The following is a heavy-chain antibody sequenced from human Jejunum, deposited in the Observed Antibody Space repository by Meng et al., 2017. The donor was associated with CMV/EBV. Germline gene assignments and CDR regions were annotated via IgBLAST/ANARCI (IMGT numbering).Heavy chain of an antibody. CDR3: ARVTELWLHYCDY. V-gene: IGHV3-11*01. J-gene: IGHJ4*02. D-gene: IGHD5-18*01. CDR1: GFTFSDYG. Sequence: SGFTFSDYGMSWVRQAPGKGLEWVSYISSSGSTIYYADSVKGRFTISRDNAKNSLYLQMNSLRAENTAVYYCARVTELWLHYCDYWGQGTRVTVSS. CDR2: ISSSGSTI.